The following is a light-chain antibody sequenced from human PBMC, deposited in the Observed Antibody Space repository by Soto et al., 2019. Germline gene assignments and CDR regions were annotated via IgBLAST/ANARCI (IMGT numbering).Light chain of an antibody. CDR3: QQYYGIPYP. CDR2: WAS. Sequence: DIVMTQSPDSLAVSLGERATINCKSSQSVYYSASNKNYLAWYQQKAGQPPKLLIHWASSRESGVPDRFRGSGSGTDFTLTISSLQAEDVALYYCQQYYGIPYPFGQGTKLEIK. J-gene: IGKJ2*01. CDR1: QSVYYSASNKNY. V-gene: IGKV4-1*01.